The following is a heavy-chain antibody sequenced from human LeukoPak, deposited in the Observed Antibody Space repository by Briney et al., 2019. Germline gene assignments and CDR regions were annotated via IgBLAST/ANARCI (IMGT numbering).Heavy chain of an antibody. V-gene: IGHV3-9*01. CDR3: VKGVRREYYDCSGYFWYLDY. CDR1: GFTFATYA. CDR2: RSWNSGSK. Sequence: PGGSLGLSCAASGFTFATYAIHRVRPAPGKGLEGVSGRSWNSGSKGYANSVKGRFTISGDNAKNSLYVQTDNVRAENRAFYSCVKGVRREYYDCSGYFWYLDYWGEATLVADSS. J-gene: IGHJ4*02. D-gene: IGHD3-22*01.